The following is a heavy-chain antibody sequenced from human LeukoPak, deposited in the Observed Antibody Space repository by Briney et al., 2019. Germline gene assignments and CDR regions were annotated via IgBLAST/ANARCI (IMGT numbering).Heavy chain of an antibody. CDR3: ASPYSSRWYELCY. CDR2: ISSSSSYI. Sequence: PGGSLRLSCAASGSTFSSYSMNWVRQAPGKGLEWVSSISSSSSYIYYADSVKGRFTISRDNAKNSLYLQMNSLRAEDTAVYYCASPYSSRWYELCYWGQGTLVTVSS. J-gene: IGHJ4*02. D-gene: IGHD6-13*01. V-gene: IGHV3-21*01. CDR1: GSTFSSYS.